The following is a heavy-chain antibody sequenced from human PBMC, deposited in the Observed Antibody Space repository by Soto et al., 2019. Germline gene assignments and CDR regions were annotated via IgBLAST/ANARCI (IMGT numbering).Heavy chain of an antibody. J-gene: IGHJ6*02. D-gene: IGHD3-16*01. Sequence: PGESLKISCEGSGYSFTNYWIGWVRQMPGKGLEWMGIIYPGDSDTRYSPYFQGQVTISVDKSISSAYLQWSSLKASDIALFFCAIRGSSSSPYFYYGMDAWGQGTTVTVSS. CDR1: GYSFTNYW. CDR2: IYPGDSDT. V-gene: IGHV5-51*01. CDR3: AIRGSSSSPYFYYGMDA.